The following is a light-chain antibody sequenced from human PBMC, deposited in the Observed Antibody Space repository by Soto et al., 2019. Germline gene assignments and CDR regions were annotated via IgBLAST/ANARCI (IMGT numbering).Light chain of an antibody. J-gene: IGKJ2*01. CDR2: AAS. Sequence: ISMTQSPPTLSVSPGGRVTLSCEASETIIADLAWYHHRPGQAPRLLIYAASTRAPGVPARFSGSGSGTDFTLAIANLQPEDFGLYYCQHYHNFPRTFGQGTKREIK. CDR3: QHYHNFPRT. CDR1: ETIIAD. V-gene: IGKV3-15*01.